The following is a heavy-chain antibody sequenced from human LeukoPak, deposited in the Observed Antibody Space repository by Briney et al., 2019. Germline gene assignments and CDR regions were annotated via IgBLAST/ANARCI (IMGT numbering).Heavy chain of an antibody. Sequence: GGSLRLSCAASGFTFSSYTMNWVRQAPGKGLEWVSSITSSSGYIYYADSLRGRFSLSRDNAKNTLFLQMNSLTAEDTAVYYCVNDMTGPVDYWGQGTLVTVSS. CDR2: ITSSSGYI. CDR3: VNDMTGPVDY. CDR1: GFTFSSYT. V-gene: IGHV3-21*01. J-gene: IGHJ4*02. D-gene: IGHD3-9*01.